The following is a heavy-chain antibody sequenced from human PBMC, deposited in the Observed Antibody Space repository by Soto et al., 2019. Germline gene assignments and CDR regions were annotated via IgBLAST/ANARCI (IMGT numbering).Heavy chain of an antibody. V-gene: IGHV4-61*01. Sequence: SETLSLTCTVSGDSVRRGSYYWSWIRQPPGKGLEWIGHIFYSGSTTYNPSLQSRVTISLNTSKNQFSLKLTSVTAADTAMYFCARDTGYFDGSGYYYGLDSWGQGTLVTVSS. CDR2: IFYSGST. CDR1: GDSVRRGSYY. CDR3: ARDTGYFDGSGYYYGLDS. J-gene: IGHJ5*01. D-gene: IGHD3-22*01.